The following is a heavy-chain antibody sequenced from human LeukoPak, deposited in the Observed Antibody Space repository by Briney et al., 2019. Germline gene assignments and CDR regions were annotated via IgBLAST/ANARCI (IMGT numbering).Heavy chain of an antibody. J-gene: IGHJ4*02. D-gene: IGHD5-18*01. CDR2: ISSSSSYI. CDR3: ARVGYSYGPDY. V-gene: IGHV3-21*01. Sequence: GGSLRLSCAASGFTFSDYGINWVRQAPGKGLEWVSSISSSSSYIYYADSVKGRFTISRNNAKTSLYLQMNSLRAEDTAVYYCARVGYSYGPDYWGQGTLVTVSS. CDR1: GFTFSDYG.